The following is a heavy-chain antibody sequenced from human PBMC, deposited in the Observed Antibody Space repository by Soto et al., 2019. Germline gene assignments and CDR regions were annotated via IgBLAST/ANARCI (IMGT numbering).Heavy chain of an antibody. CDR2: ITWNSGHI. Sequence: RRLSCVASGFNFDDSGMNWVRQVPGKGLEWVSGITWNSGHILYADSVKGRFTISRDNAKKSLYLELNSLRPEDTALYYCAKGRSSMIVVVMDYWGQGTPVTVSS. D-gene: IGHD3-22*01. J-gene: IGHJ4*02. CDR3: AKGRSSMIVVVMDY. CDR1: GFNFDDSG. V-gene: IGHV3-9*01.